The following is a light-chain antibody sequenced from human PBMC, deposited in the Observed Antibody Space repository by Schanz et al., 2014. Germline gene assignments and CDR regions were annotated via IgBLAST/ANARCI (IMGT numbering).Light chain of an antibody. CDR1: ESVSGY. J-gene: IGKJ3*01. V-gene: IGKV3-11*01. Sequence: EIVLTQSPATLSLSPGERATLTCRASESVSGYLAWYQQKPGQAPRLLIYDASNRAPGIPARFSGTGSGTDLTLTISSLQPEDFATYYCQQANTFPLTFGPGTKVDFK. CDR2: DAS. CDR3: QQANTFPLT.